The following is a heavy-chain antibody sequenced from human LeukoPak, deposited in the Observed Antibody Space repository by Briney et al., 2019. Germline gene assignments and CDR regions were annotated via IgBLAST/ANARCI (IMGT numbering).Heavy chain of an antibody. D-gene: IGHD3-10*01. CDR1: GYTFTSSR. J-gene: IGHJ4*02. CDR2: INTYNGKT. Sequence: AASVKVSCKASGYTFTSSRIAWVRQAPGQGLEWLGWINTYNGKTNYAQKLQGRVTMTTDTSTSTAYMELRSLRSDDTAVYYCARTMVKSELDYWGQGTLVTVSS. V-gene: IGHV1-18*01. CDR3: ARTMVKSELDY.